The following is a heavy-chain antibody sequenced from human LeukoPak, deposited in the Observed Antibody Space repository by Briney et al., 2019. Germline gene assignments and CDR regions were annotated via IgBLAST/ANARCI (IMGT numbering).Heavy chain of an antibody. CDR2: INHSGST. Sequence: PSETLSLTCAVYGGSFSGYYWSWIRQPPGKGLEWIGEINHSGSTNYNPSLNSRVTISVDPSKNQFSLKLSSVTAADTAVYYCARGSAGGTTRWGQGTLVTVSS. CDR3: ARGSAGGTTR. D-gene: IGHD6-13*01. J-gene: IGHJ4*02. V-gene: IGHV4-34*01. CDR1: GGSFSGYY.